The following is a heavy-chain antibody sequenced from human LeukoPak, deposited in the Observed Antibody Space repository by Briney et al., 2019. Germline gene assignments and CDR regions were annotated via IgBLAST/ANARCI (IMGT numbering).Heavy chain of an antibody. V-gene: IGHV3-30*03. CDR1: GFTFSSYG. CDR2: ISYDGSNK. D-gene: IGHD3-10*01. J-gene: IGHJ4*02. CDR3: ARDRWFGEPHGGGLDY. Sequence: PGGSLRLSCAASGFTFSSYGMHWVRQAPGKGLEWVAVISYDGSNKYYADSVKGRFTISRDNSKNTLYLQMNSLRAEDTAVYYCARDRWFGEPHGGGLDYWGQGTLVTVSS.